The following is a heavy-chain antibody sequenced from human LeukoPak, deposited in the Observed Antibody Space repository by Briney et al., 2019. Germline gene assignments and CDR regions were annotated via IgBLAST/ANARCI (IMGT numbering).Heavy chain of an antibody. V-gene: IGHV3-48*03. Sequence: PGGSLRLSCAASGFTFSSYEMNWVRHAPGKGVEWFSYISSSGSTIYYAGSVRGRFTISRDNAKNSLYLQMNSLRAEDTAVYYCAREGYYDSSGYYWGQGTLVTVSS. CDR2: ISSSGSTI. J-gene: IGHJ4*02. D-gene: IGHD3-22*01. CDR3: AREGYYDSSGYY. CDR1: GFTFSSYE.